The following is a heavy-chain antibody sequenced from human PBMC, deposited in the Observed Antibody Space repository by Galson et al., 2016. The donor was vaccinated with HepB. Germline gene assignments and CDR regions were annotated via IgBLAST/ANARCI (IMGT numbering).Heavy chain of an antibody. CDR3: AREGYSSGHCGAFDI. CDR1: GFTFTDYP. D-gene: IGHD6-19*01. CDR2: VGTGHFT. J-gene: IGHJ3*02. Sequence: SLRLSCATSGFTFTDYPMTWVRQAPGKGLEWVSTVGTGHFTHYVDSVKGRFIVSRDNSENTLYLQMNSLRADDTALYFCAREGYSSGHCGAFDIWGRGTVVAVSS. V-gene: IGHV3-23*01.